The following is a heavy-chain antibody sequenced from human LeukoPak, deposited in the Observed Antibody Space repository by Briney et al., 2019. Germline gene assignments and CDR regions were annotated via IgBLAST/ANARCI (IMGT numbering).Heavy chain of an antibody. CDR3: ARIAYDALDSYYYGMDV. CDR1: GGSISSGPYY. J-gene: IGHJ6*02. Sequence: SETLSLTCTVSGGSISSGPYYWIWIRQHPGKGLEWIGYITYSGNAYYYPALNSRVTVSLDTSKTQFSLKLSSVTAADTAVYYCARIAYDALDSYYYGMDVWGQGTTVTVSS. CDR2: ITYSGNA. V-gene: IGHV4-31*03. D-gene: IGHD3-3*01.